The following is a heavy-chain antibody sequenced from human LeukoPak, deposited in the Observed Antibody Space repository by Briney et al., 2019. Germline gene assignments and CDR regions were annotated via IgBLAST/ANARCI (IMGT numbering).Heavy chain of an antibody. J-gene: IGHJ6*03. CDR3: ARGAKSYYYYMDV. CDR1: GGFISSYY. CDR2: IYTSGST. V-gene: IGHV4-4*07. Sequence: PSETLSLTCTVSGGFISSYYWSWIRQPAGKGLEWIGRIYTSGSTNYNPSLKSRVTISVDKSKNQFSLKLSSVTAADTAVYYCARGAKSYYYYMDVWGKGTTVTVSS.